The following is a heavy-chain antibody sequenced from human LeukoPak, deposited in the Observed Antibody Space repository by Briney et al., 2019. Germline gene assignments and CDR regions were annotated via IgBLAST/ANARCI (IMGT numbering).Heavy chain of an antibody. Sequence: HPGGSLRLSCAASGFTFSTHVMHWVRQAPGKGLEWVAVISYDGSNKYYADSVKGRFTISRDNSKNTLYLQMNSLRAEDTAVYYCARDNDCSGGSCYSTSPVLLMDVWGQGTTVTVSS. J-gene: IGHJ6*02. CDR2: ISYDGSNK. D-gene: IGHD2-15*01. CDR3: ARDNDCSGGSCYSTSPVLLMDV. CDR1: GFTFSTHV. V-gene: IGHV3-30-3*01.